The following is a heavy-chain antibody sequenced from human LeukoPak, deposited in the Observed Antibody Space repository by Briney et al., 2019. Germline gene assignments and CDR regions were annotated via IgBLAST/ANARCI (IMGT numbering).Heavy chain of an antibody. V-gene: IGHV1-18*01. J-gene: IGHJ3*02. CDR2: ISAYNGNT. D-gene: IGHD5-24*01. Sequence: GASVKVSCKASGYTFTSYGISWVRQAPGQELEWMGWISAYNGNTNYAQKLQGRVTMTTDTSTSTAYMELRSLRSDDTAVYYCARDTNRRDGYNADQDAFDIWGQGTMVTVSS. CDR1: GYTFTSYG. CDR3: ARDTNRRDGYNADQDAFDI.